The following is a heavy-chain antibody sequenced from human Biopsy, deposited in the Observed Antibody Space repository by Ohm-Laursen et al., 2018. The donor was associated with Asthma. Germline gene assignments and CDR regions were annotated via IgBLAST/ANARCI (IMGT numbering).Heavy chain of an antibody. J-gene: IGHJ5*02. CDR3: TREDYSSGWYPSESANWFDP. CDR1: GFTLSSYG. V-gene: IGHV3-33*05. Sequence: SLRLSCAASGFTLSSYGMHWVRQAPGKGLEWVAVISYDGSNKYYADSVKGRFTISRDNSKNTLYLQMNSLKTEDTAVYYCTREDYSSGWYPSESANWFDPWGQGTLVTVSS. CDR2: ISYDGSNK. D-gene: IGHD6-19*01.